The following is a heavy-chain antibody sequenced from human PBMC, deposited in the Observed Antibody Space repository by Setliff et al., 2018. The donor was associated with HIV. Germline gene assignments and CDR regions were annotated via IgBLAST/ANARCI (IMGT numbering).Heavy chain of an antibody. D-gene: IGHD6-13*01. CDR2: IYISGSA. CDR3: AREDSSSWYSSLSF. J-gene: IGHJ1*01. V-gene: IGHV4-61*02. CDR1: SDSITNNSYY. Sequence: PSETLSLTCTVSSDSITNNSYYWSWIRQPAGKGLEWIGRIYISGSANYNPSLKSRVTISVDTSKNQFSLKLSSVTAADTAIYYCAREDSSSWYSSLSFWGQGTLVTVSS.